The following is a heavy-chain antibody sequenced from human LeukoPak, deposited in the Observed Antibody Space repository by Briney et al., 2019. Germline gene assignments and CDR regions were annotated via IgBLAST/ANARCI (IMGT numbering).Heavy chain of an antibody. CDR3: ARAGASSSGWPFDF. CDR1: GYSISSGYY. CDR2: IYHDGST. Sequence: KPSETLSLTCTVSGYSISSGYYWGWIRQPPGKGLEWIGNIYHDGSTYYNPSLRSRVTISVDTSKNQFSLTVSSVTAADTAIYYCARAGASSSGWPFDFWGQGTLVTVPS. J-gene: IGHJ4*02. V-gene: IGHV4-38-2*02. D-gene: IGHD6-25*01.